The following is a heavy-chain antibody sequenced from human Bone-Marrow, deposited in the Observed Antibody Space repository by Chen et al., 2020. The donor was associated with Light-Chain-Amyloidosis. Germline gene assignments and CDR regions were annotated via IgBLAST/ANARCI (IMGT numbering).Heavy chain of an antibody. CDR3: ANDIIGSYGMDA. CDR2: ISGSGYNT. Sequence: EVQLVESGGAFVQPGGSLRLSCAVSGFTFSSCTMNWVRLAPGKGLEWVSGISGSGYNTYYALSVKGRFTSSRVNSRDTRYPQMNRLGAEDTGIYYCANDIIGSYGMDALGHGTTVTVSS. D-gene: IGHD2-15*01. J-gene: IGHJ6*02. V-gene: IGHV3-23*04. CDR1: GFTFSSCT.